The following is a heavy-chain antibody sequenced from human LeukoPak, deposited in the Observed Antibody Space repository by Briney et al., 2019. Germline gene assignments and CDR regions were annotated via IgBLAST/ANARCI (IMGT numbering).Heavy chain of an antibody. J-gene: IGHJ5*02. V-gene: IGHV1-8*01. D-gene: IGHD2-15*01. CDR2: MNPNSGNT. Sequence: ASVKVSCKASGYTFTSYDINWVRQATGQGLEWMGWMNPNSGNTGYAQKFQGRVTMTRNTSISTAYMELSSLRSQHTPVYYCARGVGYCSGGSSYYNCFDHWGQGTLVTVSS. CDR1: GYTFTSYD. CDR3: ARGVGYCSGGSSYYNCFDH.